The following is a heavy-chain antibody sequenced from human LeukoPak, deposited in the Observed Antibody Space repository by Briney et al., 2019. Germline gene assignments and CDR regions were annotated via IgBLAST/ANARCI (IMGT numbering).Heavy chain of an antibody. Sequence: SETLSLTCTVSGGSISSGSYYWSWIRQAAGKGLEWIGRIYTSGSTNFNPSLKSRVTISVDTSENQFSLKLSSVTAADTAVYYWAINFRTYYYDSSGRKGGAFDIWGQGTMITVSS. V-gene: IGHV4-61*02. J-gene: IGHJ3*02. D-gene: IGHD3-22*01. CDR3: AINFRTYYYDSSGRKGGAFDI. CDR1: GGSISSGSYY. CDR2: IYTSGST.